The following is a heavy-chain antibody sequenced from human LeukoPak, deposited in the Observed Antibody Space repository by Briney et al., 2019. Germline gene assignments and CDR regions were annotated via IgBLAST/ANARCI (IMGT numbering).Heavy chain of an antibody. V-gene: IGHV4-34*01. CDR2: INHSGST. CDR1: GESFSGYY. Sequence: PSETLSLTCAVYGESFSGYYWSWIRQPPGKGLEWIGEINHSGSTNYNPSLKSRVTISVDTSKNQFSLKLSSVTAADTAVYYCARGRGDYDYWGQGTLVTVSS. D-gene: IGHD4-17*01. CDR3: ARGRGDYDY. J-gene: IGHJ4*02.